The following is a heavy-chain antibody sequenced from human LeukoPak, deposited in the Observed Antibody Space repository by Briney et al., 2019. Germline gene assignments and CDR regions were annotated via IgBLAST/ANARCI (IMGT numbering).Heavy chain of an antibody. CDR3: ARDKSVAGLWFGESMRAFDI. Sequence: SETLSLTCTVSGGSISSSSYYWGWIRQPPGKGLEWIGSIYYSGSTFYNPSLKSRVPISVDTSKNQFSLKLSSVTAADTAVYYWARDKSVAGLWFGESMRAFDIWGQGTMVTVSS. J-gene: IGHJ3*02. CDR1: GGSISSSSYY. D-gene: IGHD3-10*01. V-gene: IGHV4-39*07. CDR2: IYYSGST.